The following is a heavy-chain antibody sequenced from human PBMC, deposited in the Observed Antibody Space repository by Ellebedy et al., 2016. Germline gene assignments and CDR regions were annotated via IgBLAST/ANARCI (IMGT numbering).Heavy chain of an antibody. CDR2: IYYSGST. V-gene: IGHV4-59*01. Sequence: SVTLSLTXTVSGGSISSYYWSWIRQPPGKGLEWIGYIYYSGSTNYNPSLKSRVTISVDTSKNQFSLKLSSVTAADTAVYYCARLKTTNWFDPWGQGTLVTVSS. CDR1: GGSISSYY. D-gene: IGHD4-17*01. J-gene: IGHJ5*02. CDR3: ARLKTTNWFDP.